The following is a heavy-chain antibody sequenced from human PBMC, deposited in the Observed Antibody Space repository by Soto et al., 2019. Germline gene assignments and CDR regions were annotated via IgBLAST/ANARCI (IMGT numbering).Heavy chain of an antibody. CDR1: GFTFSDYA. J-gene: IGHJ4*02. Sequence: EVQLLESGGGSVQPGGSLRLPCAASGFTFSDYAMSWVRQAPGKGLEWVSSISGSGGSTYYADSVKGRFTISRDNSKNTLYLQMNSLRAEDTAVYYCAKVKTGTYLDYWGQGTLVTVSS. CDR3: AKVKTGTYLDY. CDR2: ISGSGGST. D-gene: IGHD3-10*01. V-gene: IGHV3-23*01.